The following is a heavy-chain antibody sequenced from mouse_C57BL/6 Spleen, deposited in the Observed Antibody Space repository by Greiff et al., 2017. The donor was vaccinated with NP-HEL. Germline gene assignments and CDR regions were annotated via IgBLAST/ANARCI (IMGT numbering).Heavy chain of an antibody. D-gene: IGHD1-1*01. CDR2: IYWDDDK. V-gene: IGHV8-12*01. CDR3: ARNYYGSSWFAY. J-gene: IGHJ3*01. CDR1: GFSLSTSGMG. Sequence: QVTLKECGPGILQSSQTLSLTCSFSGFSLSTSGMGVSWIRQPSGKGLEWLAHIYWDDDKRYNPSLKSRLTISKDTSRNQVFLKITSVDTADTATYYCARNYYGSSWFAYWGQGTLVTVSA.